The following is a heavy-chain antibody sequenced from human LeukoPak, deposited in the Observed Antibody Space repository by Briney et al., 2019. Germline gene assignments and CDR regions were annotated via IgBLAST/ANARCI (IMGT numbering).Heavy chain of an antibody. CDR2: IYPGDSDT. Sequence: GESLKISCQGSGYSFTSYWIGWVRRMPGKGLEWMGIIYPGDSDTRYSPSFQGQVTISADKSISTAYLQWSSLKASDTAMYYCARRSYSSNWYWDYWGQGTLVTVSS. CDR3: ARRSYSSNWYWDY. J-gene: IGHJ4*02. CDR1: GYSFTSYW. V-gene: IGHV5-51*01. D-gene: IGHD6-13*01.